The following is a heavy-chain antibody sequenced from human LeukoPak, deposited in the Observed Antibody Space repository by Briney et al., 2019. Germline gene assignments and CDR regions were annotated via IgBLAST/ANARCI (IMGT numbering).Heavy chain of an antibody. D-gene: IGHD1-26*01. CDR2: ISPGGGTT. CDR3: TTDPRWELLWGDF. J-gene: IGHJ4*02. V-gene: IGHV3-23*01. CDR1: GFAFGSEA. Sequence: PGGSLRLSCAVSGFAFGSEAMSWVRQSPARGLEWVASISPGGGTTYYADYVKGRFTISRDNSNNSLFVQINSLRAEDTAVYFCTTDPRWELLWGDFWGQGTLVTVSS.